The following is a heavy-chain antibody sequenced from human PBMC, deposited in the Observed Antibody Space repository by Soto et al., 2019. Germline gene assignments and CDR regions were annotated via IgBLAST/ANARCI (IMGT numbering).Heavy chain of an antibody. CDR2: ISYDGSNK. CDR1: GFTFSSYA. D-gene: IGHD2-15*01. V-gene: IGHV3-30-3*01. CDR3: ARDSEDPYGMDV. J-gene: IGHJ6*02. Sequence: ESGGGVVQPGRSLRLSCAASGFTFSSYAMHWVRQAPGKGLEWVAVISYDGSNKYYADSVKGRFTISRDNSKNTLYLQMNSLRAEDTAVYYCARDSEDPYGMDVWGQGTTVTVSS.